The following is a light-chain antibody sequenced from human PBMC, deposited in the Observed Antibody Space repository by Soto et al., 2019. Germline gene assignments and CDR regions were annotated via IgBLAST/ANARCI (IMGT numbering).Light chain of an antibody. CDR1: SSNIGTSS. J-gene: IGLJ1*01. CDR3: AVWDHSLNGHV. Sequence: QSVLTQPPSASGTPGQTVTISCSGSSSNIGTSSVHWYKHLPGTAPKPLIYTNDQRPSGVPDRFSGSKSGTSASLAISGLQSEDEADYYYAVWDHSLNGHVFGAATKLTVL. V-gene: IGLV1-44*01. CDR2: TND.